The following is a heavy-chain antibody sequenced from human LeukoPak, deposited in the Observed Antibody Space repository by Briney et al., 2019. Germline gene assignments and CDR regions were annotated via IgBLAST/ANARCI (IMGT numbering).Heavy chain of an antibody. CDR1: GFSFSDSG. CDR2: IWFDESSQ. CDR3: ARAGRGRDTSHYYFDS. J-gene: IGHJ4*02. D-gene: IGHD3-10*01. V-gene: IGHV3-33*08. Sequence: PGRSLTLSCAASGFSFSDSGMHWVRQAPGRGPEYVAVIWFDESSQRYADSVEGRFTISRDNSKNTVFLQMRSVRVEDTAVYFCARAGRGRDTSHYYFDSWGRGTQVSVSS.